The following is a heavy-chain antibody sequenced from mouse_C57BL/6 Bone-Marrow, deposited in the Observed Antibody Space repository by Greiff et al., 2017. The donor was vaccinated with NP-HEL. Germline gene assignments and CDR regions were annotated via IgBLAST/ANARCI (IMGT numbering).Heavy chain of an antibody. D-gene: IGHD4-1*01. CDR2: IWSDGST. CDR1: GFSLTSYG. Sequence: VKLMESGPGLVAPSQSLSITCTVSGFSLTSYGVHWVRQPPGKGLEWLVVIWSDGSTTYNSALKSRLSISKDNSKSQVFLKMNSLQTDDTAMYYCARHGANWDSYWYFDVWGTGTTVTVSS. J-gene: IGHJ1*03. CDR3: ARHGANWDSYWYFDV. V-gene: IGHV2-6-1*01.